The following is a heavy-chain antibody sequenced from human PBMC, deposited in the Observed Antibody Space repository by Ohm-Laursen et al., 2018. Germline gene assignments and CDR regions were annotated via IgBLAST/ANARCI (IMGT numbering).Heavy chain of an antibody. Sequence: GTLSLTCTVYGESFSGSYCSWIRQPPGKGLEWIGEINHRGTTNYKSSLKSRVTISVDTSKNQLSLELSSVTAADTAVYYCARSPGRRSRYAFDIWGQGTMVTVSS. CDR3: ARSPGRRSRYAFDI. D-gene: IGHD1-26*01. J-gene: IGHJ3*02. CDR1: GESFSGSY. CDR2: INHRGTT. V-gene: IGHV4-34*01.